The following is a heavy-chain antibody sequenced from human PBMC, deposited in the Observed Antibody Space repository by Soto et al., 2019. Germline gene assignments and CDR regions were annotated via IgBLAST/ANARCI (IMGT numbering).Heavy chain of an antibody. D-gene: IGHD1-1*01. V-gene: IGHV3-30-3*01. CDR2: ISYDGSNK. CDR1: GFTFSNNA. J-gene: IGHJ6*02. Sequence: QVQLVESGGGVVQPGRSLRLSCAASGFTFSNNAMDWVRQAPGKGLEWVAVISYDGSNKYIAESVKGRFTISRDNSKNTLFLQMNSLRAEDTAVYHCARGTTTSAFSAMDVWGPGTTVTVSS. CDR3: ARGTTTSAFSAMDV.